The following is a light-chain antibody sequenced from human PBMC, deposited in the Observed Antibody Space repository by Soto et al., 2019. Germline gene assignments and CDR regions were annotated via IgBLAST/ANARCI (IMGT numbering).Light chain of an antibody. Sequence: DIQITQSPSTLSASVGDRVTITCRASQGISSFLAWYQHKPGRAPELLIRTASSLQSGVPSRFSGSGSGTDFTLTINSLQPEDSATYYCQQAYSFPITFGQGTRLEI. V-gene: IGKV1-12*01. CDR2: TAS. J-gene: IGKJ5*01. CDR3: QQAYSFPIT. CDR1: QGISSF.